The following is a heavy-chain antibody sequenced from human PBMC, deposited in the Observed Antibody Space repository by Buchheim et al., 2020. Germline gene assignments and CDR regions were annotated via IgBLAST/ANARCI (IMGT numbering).Heavy chain of an antibody. CDR1: GFSFGTYD. CDR3: AVELFGRGGN. Sequence: EVQLLESGGGLAQPGGSLRLSCAASGFSFGTYDMTWVRQAPGKGLERVSVISGNGIDTFYADSVKGRFTISRDNSKNTLYLQMNRLSADETAFYYCAVELFGRGGNWGHGT. D-gene: IGHD3-16*01. CDR2: ISGNGIDT. J-gene: IGHJ3*01. V-gene: IGHV3-23*01.